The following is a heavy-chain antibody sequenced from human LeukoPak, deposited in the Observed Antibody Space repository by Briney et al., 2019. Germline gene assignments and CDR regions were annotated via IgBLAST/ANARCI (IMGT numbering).Heavy chain of an antibody. Sequence: SETLSLTCTVSGGSISSYYWSWIRQPPGKGLEWIGYIYYSGSTNYNPSLKSRVTISVDTSKNQFSLKLSSVTAADTAVYYCARDSLGWLDPWGQGTLVTVSS. CDR3: ARDSLGWLDP. D-gene: IGHD7-27*01. V-gene: IGHV4-59*01. CDR2: IYYSGST. J-gene: IGHJ5*02. CDR1: GGSISSYY.